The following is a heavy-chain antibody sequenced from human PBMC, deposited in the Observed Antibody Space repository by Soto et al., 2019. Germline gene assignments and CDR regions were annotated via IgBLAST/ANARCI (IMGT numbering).Heavy chain of an antibody. CDR3: ARRRVRGVISWFDP. V-gene: IGHV4-34*01. J-gene: IGHJ5*02. D-gene: IGHD3-10*01. Sequence: PSETLSLTCAVYGGSFSGYYWNWLRQPPGEGLGWIGKIDQSGSTNYNPSLKSRVTISVDTSKNQFSLKLNSVTAADTAVYYCARRRVRGVISWFDPWGQGTLVTVSS. CDR2: IDQSGST. CDR1: GGSFSGYY.